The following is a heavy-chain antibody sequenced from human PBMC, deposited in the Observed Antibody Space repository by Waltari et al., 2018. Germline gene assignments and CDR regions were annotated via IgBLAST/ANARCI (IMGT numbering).Heavy chain of an antibody. D-gene: IGHD5-18*01. CDR2: INVDGGYI. CDR3: ARKAGSGYPYGPFYYDN. V-gene: IGHV3-74*01. Sequence: EVHLAESGGGVVQPGGSLRLSCAGSGFRVGDYGMHWVRQAPGKGLEWVSRINVDGGYISYGDSVKGRFTISRDNAKNTVFLQLNSLRAEDTAVYYCARKAGSGYPYGPFYYDNWGQGTLVTVSS. J-gene: IGHJ4*02. CDR1: GFRVGDYG.